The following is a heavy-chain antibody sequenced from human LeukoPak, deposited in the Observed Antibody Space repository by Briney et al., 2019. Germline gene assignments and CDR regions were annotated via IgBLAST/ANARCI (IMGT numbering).Heavy chain of an antibody. D-gene: IGHD6-6*01. J-gene: IGHJ6*03. Sequence: PSETLSLTCAVYGGSFSGYYWSWIRQPPGKGLEWIGEINHSGSTNYNPSLKSRVTISVDTSKNQFSLKLSSVTAADTAVYYCARVRGSSSSRSLYYYYNYMDVWGKGTTVTVSS. CDR3: ARVRGSSSSRSLYYYYNYMDV. CDR2: INHSGST. V-gene: IGHV4-34*01. CDR1: GGSFSGYY.